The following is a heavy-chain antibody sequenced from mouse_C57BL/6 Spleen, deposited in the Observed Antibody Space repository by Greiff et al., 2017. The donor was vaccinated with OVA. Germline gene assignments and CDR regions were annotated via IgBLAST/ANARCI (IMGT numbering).Heavy chain of an antibody. Sequence: EVQLQQSGPELVKPGASVKISCKASGYSFTGYYMNWVKQSPEKSLEWIGEINPSTGGTTYNQKFKAKATLTVDKSSSTAYMQLKSLTSEDSAVYYCARRVLYYFDYWGQGTTLTVSS. J-gene: IGHJ2*01. CDR2: INPSTGGT. CDR1: GYSFTGYY. CDR3: ARRVLYYFDY. V-gene: IGHV1-42*01.